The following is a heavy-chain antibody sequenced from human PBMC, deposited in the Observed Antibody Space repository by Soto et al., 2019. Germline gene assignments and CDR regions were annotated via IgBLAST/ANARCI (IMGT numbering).Heavy chain of an antibody. CDR2: IYYSGST. CDR1: GGSISNYY. D-gene: IGHD3-16*01. J-gene: IGHJ6*02. CDR3: ARDGGGYYYGMDV. Sequence: SDTLSLTCTVSGGSISNYYWSWIRQPPGKGLEWIGYIYYSGSTNYNPSLKSRVTISVDTSKNQFSLKLSSVTAADTAVYYCARDGGGYYYGMDVWGQGTTVTVSS. V-gene: IGHV4-59*01.